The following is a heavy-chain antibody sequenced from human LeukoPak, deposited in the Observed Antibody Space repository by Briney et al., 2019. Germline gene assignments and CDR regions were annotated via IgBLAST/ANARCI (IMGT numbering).Heavy chain of an antibody. Sequence: ASVKVSCKASGGTFSSYAISWVRQAPGQGLEWMGGIIPIFGTANYAQKFQGRVTITADKSTSTAYMELSSLRSEDTAVYYCARVASRIYYDSSGPLYYSDYWGQGTLVTVSS. V-gene: IGHV1-69*06. CDR1: GGTFSSYA. CDR3: ARVASRIYYDSSGPLYYSDY. CDR2: IIPIFGTA. D-gene: IGHD3-22*01. J-gene: IGHJ4*02.